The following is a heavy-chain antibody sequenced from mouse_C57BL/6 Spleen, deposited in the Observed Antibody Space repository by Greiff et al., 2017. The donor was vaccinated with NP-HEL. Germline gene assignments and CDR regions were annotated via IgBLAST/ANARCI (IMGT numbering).Heavy chain of an antibody. V-gene: IGHV1-15*01. CDR1: GYTFTDYE. Sequence: QVQLQQSGAELVKPGASVTLSCKASGYTFTDYEMRWVKQTPVHGLEWIGAIDPETGGTAYNQKFKGKAILTADKSSSTAYMELRSLTSEDSAVYYCTRRGFTTVDYFDYWGQGTTLTVSS. CDR3: TRRGFTTVDYFDY. J-gene: IGHJ2*01. D-gene: IGHD1-1*01. CDR2: IDPETGGT.